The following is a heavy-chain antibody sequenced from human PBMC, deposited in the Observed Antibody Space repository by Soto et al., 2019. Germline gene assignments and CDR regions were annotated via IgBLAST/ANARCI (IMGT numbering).Heavy chain of an antibody. D-gene: IGHD4-17*01. J-gene: IGHJ4*02. Sequence: GSLRLSCAASGFTFSDYYMSWIRQAPGKGLEWVSYISSSGSTIYYADSVKGRFTISRDNAKNSLYLQMNSLRAEDTAVYYCARDSPQMTTVTLTDYWGQGTLVTVSS. CDR2: ISSSGSTI. V-gene: IGHV3-11*01. CDR1: GFTFSDYY. CDR3: ARDSPQMTTVTLTDY.